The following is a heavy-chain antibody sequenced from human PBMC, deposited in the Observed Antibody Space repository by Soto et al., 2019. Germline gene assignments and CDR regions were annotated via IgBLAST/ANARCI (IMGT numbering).Heavy chain of an antibody. CDR3: ARDLTSGDY. J-gene: IGHJ4*02. D-gene: IGHD7-27*01. CDR2: INLSGGST. Sequence: QVQLVQSGAEVKNPGASVKLSCKASGYIFTNYYIHWVRQAPGQGLEWMAIINLSGGSTNYAQKFQGRVTLARDTFTNTVYMELSSLRSEDTAIYYCARDLTSGDYWGQGTLVTVSS. V-gene: IGHV1-46*01. CDR1: GYIFTNYY.